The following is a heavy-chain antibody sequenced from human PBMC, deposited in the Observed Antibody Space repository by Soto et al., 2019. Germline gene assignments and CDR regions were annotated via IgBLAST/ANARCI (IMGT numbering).Heavy chain of an antibody. Sequence: LSLTCSVSGYFISSGYYWGWIRQPPGKGLEWIGSIYHSGDTYFNPSLKSRVTISVDTSKNQFSLELSSVTAADTAVYYCARALGNYSLDYWGQGTLVTVSS. D-gene: IGHD1-7*01. J-gene: IGHJ4*02. CDR1: GYFISSGYY. CDR3: ARALGNYSLDY. V-gene: IGHV4-38-2*02. CDR2: IYHSGDT.